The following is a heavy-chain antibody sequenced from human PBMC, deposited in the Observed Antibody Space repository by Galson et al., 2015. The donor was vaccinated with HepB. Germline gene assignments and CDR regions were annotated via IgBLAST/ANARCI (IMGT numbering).Heavy chain of an antibody. J-gene: IGHJ4*02. CDR3: TTEIAYDFWSGTSDY. D-gene: IGHD3-3*01. CDR1: GFTFSNAW. V-gene: IGHV3-15*07. Sequence: SLRLSCAASGFTFSNAWMNWVRQAPGKGLEWVGRIKSKTDGGTTDYAAPVKGRFTISRGDSKNTLYLQMNSLKTEDTAVYYCTTEIAYDFWSGTSDYWGQGTLVTVSS. CDR2: IKSKTDGGTT.